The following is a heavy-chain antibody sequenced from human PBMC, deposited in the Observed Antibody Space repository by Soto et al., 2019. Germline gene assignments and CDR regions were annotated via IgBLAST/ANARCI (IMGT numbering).Heavy chain of an antibody. Sequence: QVQLMQSGAEVKKPGSSVKVSCKASGGTFSTYAISWVRQAPGQGRDWLGAIVPIFDTANYAQKFQGRVTITADESTGTVYMELTSLRSDDTAVYYCGWATYCSSINCPGDYWGQGTLVTVSS. V-gene: IGHV1-69*01. CDR2: IVPIFDTA. D-gene: IGHD2-2*01. CDR1: GGTFSTYA. J-gene: IGHJ4*02. CDR3: GWATYCSSINCPGDY.